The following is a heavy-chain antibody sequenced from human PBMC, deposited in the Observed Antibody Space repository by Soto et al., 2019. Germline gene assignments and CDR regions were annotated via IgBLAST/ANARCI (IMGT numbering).Heavy chain of an antibody. J-gene: IGHJ6*02. D-gene: IGHD5-18*01. CDR2: IIPIFGTA. V-gene: IGHV1-69*13. CDR3: ARDLRGYSHGPSYYGMDV. Sequence: SVKVSCKASGGTFSSYAISWVRQAPGQGLEWMGGIIPIFGTANYAQKFQGRVTITADESTSTAYMELSSLRSEDTAVYYCARDLRGYSHGPSYYGMDVWGQGTTVTVSS. CDR1: GGTFSSYA.